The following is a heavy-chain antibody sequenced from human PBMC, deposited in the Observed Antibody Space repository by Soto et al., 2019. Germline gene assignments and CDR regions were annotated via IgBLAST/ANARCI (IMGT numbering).Heavy chain of an antibody. CDR2: IIPMFGTA. CDR1: RGTFSTYA. D-gene: IGHD5-18*01. V-gene: IGHV1-69*12. CDR3: ASGIQLWLRRINNGYSG. Sequence: QVQLVQSGAEVKKPESSVKVSCKAPRGTFSTYAISWVRQAPGQGLEWMGGIIPMFGTANYAQRFQDRVTITADESTNTAYMELSSLRSEDTAVYFCASGIQLWLRRINNGYSGWGQGTLVTVSS. J-gene: IGHJ4*02.